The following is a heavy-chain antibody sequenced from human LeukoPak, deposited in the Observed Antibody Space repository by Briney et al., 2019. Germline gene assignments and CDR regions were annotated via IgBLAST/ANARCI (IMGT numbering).Heavy chain of an antibody. J-gene: IGHJ3*02. CDR1: GGSISSGDYY. CDR3: ARDPIGGRDAFDI. Sequence: PSQTLSLTCTVSGGSISSGDYYWSWIRQPPGKGLEWIGYIYYSGSTYYNPSLKSRVTISVDTSKNQFSLKLSSVTAADTAVYYCARDPIGGRDAFDIWGQGTMVTVSS. V-gene: IGHV4-30-4*01. D-gene: IGHD2-15*01. CDR2: IYYSGST.